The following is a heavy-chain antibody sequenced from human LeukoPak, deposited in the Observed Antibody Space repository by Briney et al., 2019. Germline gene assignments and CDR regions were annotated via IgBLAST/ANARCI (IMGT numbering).Heavy chain of an antibody. V-gene: IGHV3-23*01. D-gene: IGHD3-10*01. J-gene: IGHJ4*02. CDR1: GFTFGDYA. CDR3: AKDGSRGSGSYYDFDY. Sequence: PGGSLRLSCTVSGFTFGDYAMSWFRQAPGKGLEWVSAISGSGGSTYYADSVKGRFTISRDNSKNTLYLQMNSLRAEDTAVYYCAKDGSRGSGSYYDFDYWGQGTLVTVSS. CDR2: ISGSGGST.